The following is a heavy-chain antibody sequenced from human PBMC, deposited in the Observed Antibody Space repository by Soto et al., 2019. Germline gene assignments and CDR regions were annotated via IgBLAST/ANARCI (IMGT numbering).Heavy chain of an antibody. CDR2: ISYDGSKK. CDR3: AKGRGYSGSPPGF. D-gene: IGHD5-12*01. CDR1: GFTFSSYG. Sequence: QVQLVESGGGVVQPGRSLRLSCAASGFTFSSYGMHWVRQAPGKGLEWVAVISYDGSKKYYADSVKGRFTISRDNSKNTLDLQMNSLRAEDTAIYYWAKGRGYSGSPPGFWGQGTLVTVSS. J-gene: IGHJ4*02. V-gene: IGHV3-30*18.